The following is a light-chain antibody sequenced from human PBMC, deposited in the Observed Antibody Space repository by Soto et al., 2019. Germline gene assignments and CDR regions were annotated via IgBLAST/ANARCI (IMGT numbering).Light chain of an antibody. V-gene: IGLV2-14*01. CDR2: EVS. CDR1: SSDVGGYDY. Sequence: QSALTQPASVSGSPGQSITISCTGTSSDVGGYDYVSWFQHHPGKAPKLMIYEVSNRPSGVSIRFSGSKSGNTASLTISGLQSEDEADYYCSSYISDSSWVFGGGTTLTVL. CDR3: SSYISDSSWV. J-gene: IGLJ3*02.